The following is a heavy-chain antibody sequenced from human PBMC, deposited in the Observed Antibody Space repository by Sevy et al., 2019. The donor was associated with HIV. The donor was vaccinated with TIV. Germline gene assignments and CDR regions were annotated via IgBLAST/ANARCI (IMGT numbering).Heavy chain of an antibody. Sequence: GGSLRLSCAASGFTVSGRYISWVRQAPGKGLDWVSIIYSGDSTYYADSVKGRFTISRDNSKNTLYLEMNNLRAEDAAVYYCARSHHDGSGWYHFDLWGQGTLVTVSS. CDR3: ARSHHDGSGWYHFDL. CDR1: GFTVSGRY. CDR2: IYSGDST. J-gene: IGHJ4*02. D-gene: IGHD6-19*01. V-gene: IGHV3-53*01.